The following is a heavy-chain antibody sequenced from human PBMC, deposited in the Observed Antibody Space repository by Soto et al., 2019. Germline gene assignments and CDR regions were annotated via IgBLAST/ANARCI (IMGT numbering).Heavy chain of an antibody. D-gene: IGHD3-22*01. CDR2: INPNSGGT. CDR3: ARDAYYDSSGYYPVEWFDP. J-gene: IGHJ5*02. V-gene: IGHV1-2*02. Sequence: SVKVSCKASGYTFTGYYMHWVRQAPGQGLEWMGWINPNSGGTNYAQKFQGRVTMTRDTSISTAYMELSRLRSDDTAVYYCARDAYYDSSGYYPVEWFDPWGQGTLVTVSS. CDR1: GYTFTGYY.